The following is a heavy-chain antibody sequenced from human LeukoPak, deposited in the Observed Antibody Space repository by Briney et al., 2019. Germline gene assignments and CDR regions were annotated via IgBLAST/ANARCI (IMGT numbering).Heavy chain of an antibody. CDR3: ARGAYYGSGMDV. J-gene: IGHJ6*02. CDR2: ISTYNGNR. Sequence: ASVKVSCKASGYTSTSHGINWVRQAPGQGLEWMGWISTYNGNRDYAQKLQGRVTMTTDTSTSTAYMELRSLRSDDTAVYYCARGAYYGSGMDVWGQGTTVTVSS. CDR1: GYTSTSHG. D-gene: IGHD3-10*01. V-gene: IGHV1-18*01.